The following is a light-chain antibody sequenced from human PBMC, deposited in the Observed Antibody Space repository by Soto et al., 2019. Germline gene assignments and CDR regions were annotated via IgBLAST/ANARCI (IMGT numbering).Light chain of an antibody. CDR2: DAS. J-gene: IGKJ3*01. V-gene: IGKV3D-11*01. CDR1: QGVSSY. Sequence: EIVLTQSPATLSLSPGERATLSCRASQGVSSYLAWYQQKPGQAPRLLIYDASNRATGIPARFSGSGPGTDFTLTSSSLEPEDFAVYYCQQRSNRVTFGPGTKVDIK. CDR3: QQRSNRVT.